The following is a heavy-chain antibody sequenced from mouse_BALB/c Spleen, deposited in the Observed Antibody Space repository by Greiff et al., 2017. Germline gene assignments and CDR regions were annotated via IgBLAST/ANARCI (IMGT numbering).Heavy chain of an antibody. CDR2: INPSNGGT. J-gene: IGHJ4*01. CDR1: GYTFTSYY. CDR3: TRSYRSYAMDY. V-gene: IGHV1S81*02. D-gene: IGHD2-14*01. Sequence: QVQLQQSGAELARPGASVKLSCKASGYTFTSYYMYWVKQRPGQGLEWIGGINPSNGGTNFNEKFKSKATLTVDKSSSTAYMQLSSLTSEDSAVYYCTRSYRSYAMDYWGQGTSVTVSS.